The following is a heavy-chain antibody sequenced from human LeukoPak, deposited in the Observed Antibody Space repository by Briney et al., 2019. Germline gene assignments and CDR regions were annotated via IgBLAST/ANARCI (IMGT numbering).Heavy chain of an antibody. Sequence: SETLSLTCAVSGGSINNHYWGWIRQPPGKGLQWIGDIYYTGKNNYNQSLKSRVTISLDTSKDHLSLKLTSVLAADTAIYYCVRRDSGWNYFDYWGQGILVTVSS. CDR3: VRRDSGWNYFDY. CDR2: IYYTGKN. J-gene: IGHJ4*02. V-gene: IGHV4-59*08. CDR1: GGSINNHY. D-gene: IGHD5-12*01.